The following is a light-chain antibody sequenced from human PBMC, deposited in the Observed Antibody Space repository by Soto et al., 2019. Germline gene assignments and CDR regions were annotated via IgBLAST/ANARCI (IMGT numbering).Light chain of an antibody. V-gene: IGKV3-11*01. CDR1: QSVSSY. CDR2: DAS. Sequence: EIVLTQSPATLSLSPGERATLSCRASQSVSSYLAGYQQKPGQAPSLLIYDASNRATGIPARFSGSGSGTDFTLTISSLESEDFAVYYCQQRSNWPLWTFGQGTKVDIK. CDR3: QQRSNWPLWT. J-gene: IGKJ1*01.